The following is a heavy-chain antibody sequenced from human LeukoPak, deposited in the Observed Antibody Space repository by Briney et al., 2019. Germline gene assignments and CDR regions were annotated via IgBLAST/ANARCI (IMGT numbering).Heavy chain of an antibody. Sequence: PSETLSLTCTASGGSISSDSYYWTWIRQPAGKGLEWIGRVYTSGSTDFNPSLKSRVSISLDTSKNQFSLKLSSVTAADTAVYYCARGYTYGHGAMFDYWGQGTLVTVSP. J-gene: IGHJ4*02. V-gene: IGHV4-61*02. D-gene: IGHD5-18*01. CDR3: ARGYTYGHGAMFDY. CDR1: GGSISSDSYY. CDR2: VYTSGST.